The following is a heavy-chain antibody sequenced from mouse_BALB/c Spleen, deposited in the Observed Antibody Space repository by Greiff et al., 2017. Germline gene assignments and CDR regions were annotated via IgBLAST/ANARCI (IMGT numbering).Heavy chain of an antibody. CDR2: ISDGGSYT. CDR3: ARASGSSYGWFAY. J-gene: IGHJ3*01. D-gene: IGHD1-1*01. V-gene: IGHV5-4*02. CDR1: GFTFSDYY. Sequence: EVKLVESGGGLVKPGGSLKLSCAASGFTFSDYYMYWVRQTPEKRLEWVATISDGGSYTYYPDSVKGRFTISRDNAKNNLYLQMSSLKSEDTAMYYCARASGSSYGWFAYWGQGTLVTVSA.